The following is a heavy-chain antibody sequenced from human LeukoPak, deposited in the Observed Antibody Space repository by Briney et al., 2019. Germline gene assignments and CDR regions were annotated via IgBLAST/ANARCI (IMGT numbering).Heavy chain of an antibody. V-gene: IGHV3-23*01. CDR2: ISGGTSGT. CDR3: AKFHDSSGYYYLGAANDAFDI. Sequence: QPGGSLRLSCAASGFSFSIYVMSWVRQAPGKGLEWVSTISGGTSGTHYADSVRGRFTISRDNSKNTLYLQMNSLRAEDTAVYYCAKFHDSSGYYYLGAANDAFDIWGQGTMVTVSS. J-gene: IGHJ3*02. CDR1: GFSFSIYV. D-gene: IGHD3-22*01.